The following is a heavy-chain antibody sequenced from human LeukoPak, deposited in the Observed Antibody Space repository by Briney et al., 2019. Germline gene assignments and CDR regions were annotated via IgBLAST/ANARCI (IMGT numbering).Heavy chain of an antibody. CDR1: GGSISSYY. J-gene: IGHJ4*02. CDR3: ARMGQQLSISYFDF. V-gene: IGHV4-4*07. D-gene: IGHD6-13*01. CDR2: IYTSGST. Sequence: SETLSLTCTVSGGSISSYYWSWIRQPAGKGLEWIGRIYTSGSTNYNPSLKSRVTMSVDTSKNQFSLKLSSVTAADTAVYFCARMGQQLSISYFDFWGQGTLVSVSS.